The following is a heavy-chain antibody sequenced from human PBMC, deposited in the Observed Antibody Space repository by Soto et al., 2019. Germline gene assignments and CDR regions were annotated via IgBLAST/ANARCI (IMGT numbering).Heavy chain of an antibody. CDR3: ARWWSGSRQGFDP. V-gene: IGHV4-31*03. CDR2: IYYSGST. D-gene: IGHD3-3*01. CDR1: GGSISSGDYY. Sequence: QVQLQESGPGLVKPSQTLSLTCTVSGGSISSGDYYWSWIRQHPGKGLEWIGYIYYSGSTYYNPSLKSRVTLSVDTSKNQFSLKLSSVTAAVTAVYYCARWWSGSRQGFDPWGQGTLVTVSS. J-gene: IGHJ5*02.